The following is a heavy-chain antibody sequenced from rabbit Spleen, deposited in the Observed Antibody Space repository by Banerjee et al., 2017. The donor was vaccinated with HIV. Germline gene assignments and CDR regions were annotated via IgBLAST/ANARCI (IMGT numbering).Heavy chain of an antibody. CDR3: ARDPYLTHTNDGNL. CDR2: IYIIGSGNT. D-gene: IGHD1-1*01. J-gene: IGHJ4*01. CDR1: GFSFSKNVY. Sequence: QEQLEESGGDLVKPEEYLTLTCTASGFSFSKNVYMCWVRQAPGKGLEWIGCIYIIGSGNTYYASWAKGRFTISKASSTTVTLQMTSLTAADTATYFCARDPYLTHTNDGNLWGQGTLVTVS. V-gene: IGHV1S45*01.